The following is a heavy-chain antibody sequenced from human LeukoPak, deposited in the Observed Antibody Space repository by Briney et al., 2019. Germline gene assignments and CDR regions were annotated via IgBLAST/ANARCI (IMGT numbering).Heavy chain of an antibody. CDR2: IYTGDSDT. J-gene: IGHJ4*02. CDR1: GYSFTSCW. CDR3: ARPITGAGTDLGY. D-gene: IGHD6-13*01. V-gene: IGHV5-51*01. Sequence: GESLKISCKGSGYSFTSCWIGWVRQMPGKGLEWLGIIYTGDSDTRYSPSFQGQATISVDKSISTAYLQWRSLKASDTAIYYCARPITGAGTDLGYWGQGTLVTVSS.